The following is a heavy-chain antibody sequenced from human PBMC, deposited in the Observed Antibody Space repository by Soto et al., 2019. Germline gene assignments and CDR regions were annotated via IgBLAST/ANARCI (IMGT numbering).Heavy chain of an antibody. J-gene: IGHJ3*02. CDR2: INWNSGST. CDR3: ARVGYSYGGGDAFDI. CDR1: GFTFDDYG. V-gene: IGHV3-20*04. D-gene: IGHD5-18*01. Sequence: EVQLVESGGGVVRPGGSLRLSCAASGFTFDDYGMSWVRQAPGKGLEWVPGINWNSGSTGYADSVKGRFTISSDNAKNSLYLQMNSLRAEDTALYYCARVGYSYGGGDAFDIWGQGTMVTVSS.